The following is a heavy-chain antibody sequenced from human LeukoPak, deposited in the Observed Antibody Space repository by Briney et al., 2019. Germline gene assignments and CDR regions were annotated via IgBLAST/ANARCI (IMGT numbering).Heavy chain of an antibody. CDR1: GFTFSSYA. J-gene: IGHJ4*02. CDR2: ISGSGGST. Sequence: PGGSLRLSCAASGFTFSSYAMSWVRQAPGKGLEWVSVISGSGGSTYYADSVKGRFTISRDNSKNTLYLQMNSLRAEDTAVYYCAKTGQSRITMIVGYFDYWGQGTLVTVSS. D-gene: IGHD3-22*01. CDR3: AKTGQSRITMIVGYFDY. V-gene: IGHV3-23*01.